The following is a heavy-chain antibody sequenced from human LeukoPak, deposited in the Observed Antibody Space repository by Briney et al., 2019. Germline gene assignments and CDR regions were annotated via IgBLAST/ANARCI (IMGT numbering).Heavy chain of an antibody. J-gene: IGHJ4*02. Sequence: GGSLRLSCVGAGFTFKAYSMNWVRQAPGKGLEWVSSISSTGSSIYYADSVEGRFTISRDNANNSFYLQMSDLRAEDTAVYYCAKDRVERLWSGSFDYWGQGTLIAVSS. CDR2: ISSTGSSI. D-gene: IGHD1-1*01. CDR3: AKDRVERLWSGSFDY. CDR1: GFTFKAYS. V-gene: IGHV3-21*01.